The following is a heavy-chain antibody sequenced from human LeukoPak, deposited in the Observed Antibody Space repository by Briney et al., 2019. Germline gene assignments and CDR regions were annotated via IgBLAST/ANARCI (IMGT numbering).Heavy chain of an antibody. Sequence: SETLSLTCTVSGGSISNTGDYWGWIRQSPGKGLEWIGTISHSGTTYSNPSLTGRVPISADTSKNQFSLRLPSVTAAETAVYFCARHTSIIVINSWGQGTLVSVSS. D-gene: IGHD3-22*01. V-gene: IGHV4-39*01. CDR1: GGSISNTGDY. J-gene: IGHJ4*02. CDR3: ARHTSIIVINS. CDR2: ISHSGTT.